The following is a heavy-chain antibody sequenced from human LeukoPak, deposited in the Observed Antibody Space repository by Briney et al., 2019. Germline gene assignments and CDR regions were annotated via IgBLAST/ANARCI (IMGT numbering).Heavy chain of an antibody. CDR2: IYYSGSP. V-gene: IGHV4-61*01. D-gene: IGHD2-2*01. J-gene: IGHJ6*04. Sequence: SETLSLTCTVSGGSVSSGSYYWSWIRQPPGRGLEWIGYIYYSGSPNYNPSLKSRVTISVDTSKNQFSLKLSSVTAADTAVYYCAREAPLLPAAAPRPGYYYGMDVWGKGTTVTASS. CDR3: AREAPLLPAAAPRPGYYYGMDV. CDR1: GGSVSSGSYY.